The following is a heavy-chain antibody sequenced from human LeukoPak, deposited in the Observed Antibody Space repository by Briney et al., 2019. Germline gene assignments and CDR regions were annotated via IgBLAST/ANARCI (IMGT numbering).Heavy chain of an antibody. J-gene: IGHJ4*02. Sequence: ASVKVSCKASGYTFTGYYMHWVRQAPGQGLEWMGWINPNSGGTNYAQKFQGRVTMTRDTSISTAYMELSRLRSDDTAVYYCARDLVYYDSSGYPLNWGQGTLVTASS. CDR3: ARDLVYYDSSGYPLN. D-gene: IGHD3-22*01. V-gene: IGHV1-2*02. CDR1: GYTFTGYY. CDR2: INPNSGGT.